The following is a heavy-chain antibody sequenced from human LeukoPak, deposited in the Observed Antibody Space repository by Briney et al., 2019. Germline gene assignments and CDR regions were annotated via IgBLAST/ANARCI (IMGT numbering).Heavy chain of an antibody. V-gene: IGHV1-69*13. Sequence: ASVKVSCKASGGTFISYAISWVRQAPGQGLEWMGGIIPIFGTANYAQKFQGRVTITADESTSTAYMELSSLRSEDTAVYYCARGGLLWFGELNYYMDVWGKGTTVTISS. CDR3: ARGGLLWFGELNYYMDV. CDR1: GGTFISYA. J-gene: IGHJ6*03. CDR2: IIPIFGTA. D-gene: IGHD3-10*01.